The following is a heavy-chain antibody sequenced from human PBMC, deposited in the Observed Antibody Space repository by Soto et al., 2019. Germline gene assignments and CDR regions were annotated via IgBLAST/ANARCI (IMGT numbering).Heavy chain of an antibody. CDR2: ISAYNGNT. D-gene: IGHD4-17*01. CDR3: ARSRGDYVSPGYMDV. J-gene: IGHJ6*03. Sequence: ASVKVSCKASGYTFTSYGISWVRQAPGQGLEWMGWISAYNGNTNYAQKLQGRVTMTTDTSTSTAYMELRSLRSDDTAVYYCARSRGDYVSPGYMDVCGKGTTVTVSS. V-gene: IGHV1-18*01. CDR1: GYTFTSYG.